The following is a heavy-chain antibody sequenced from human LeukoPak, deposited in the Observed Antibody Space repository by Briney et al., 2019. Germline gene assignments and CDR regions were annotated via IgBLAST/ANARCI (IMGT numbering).Heavy chain of an antibody. V-gene: IGHV3-53*01. CDR3: ARGYGAGRGDNWFDP. CDR2: IYAGSET. CDR1: AFTVSTTY. D-gene: IGHD4/OR15-4a*01. Sequence: PGRSLRLSCAASAFTVSTTYMTWVRHAPGKGLEWVSAIYAGSETYYADSVKGRFTISRDNSKNMLYLQMNSLRGEDTAVYYCARGYGAGRGDNWFDPWGQGTLVTVSS. J-gene: IGHJ5*02.